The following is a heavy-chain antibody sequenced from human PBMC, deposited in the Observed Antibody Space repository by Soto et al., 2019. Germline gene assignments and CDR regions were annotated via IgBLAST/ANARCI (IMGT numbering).Heavy chain of an antibody. CDR2: IIPIFGTA. J-gene: IGHJ4*02. Sequence: PGASVKVSCKASGGTFSSYAISWVRQAPGQGLEWMGGIIPIFGTANYAQKFQGRVTITADESTSTAYMELSSLRSEDTAVYYCARDSYDSSGYYYSDYWGQGTLVTVSS. D-gene: IGHD3-22*01. V-gene: IGHV1-69*13. CDR3: ARDSYDSSGYYYSDY. CDR1: GGTFSSYA.